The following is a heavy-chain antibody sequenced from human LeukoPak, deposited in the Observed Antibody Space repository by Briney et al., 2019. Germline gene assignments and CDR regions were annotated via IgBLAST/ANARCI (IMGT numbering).Heavy chain of an antibody. CDR2: ISASGGDI. J-gene: IGHJ4*02. D-gene: IGHD3-10*01. Sequence: GGSLRLSCVVSGFTFSDYALTWVRQAPGEGLEWVSTISASGGDIYYADSVRGRFTISRDNSQNTLYLEMDSLRVEDTAIYYCAWKDRSMVYFDSWGQGTLVTVSS. CDR1: GFTFSDYA. CDR3: AWKDRSMVYFDS. V-gene: IGHV3-23*01.